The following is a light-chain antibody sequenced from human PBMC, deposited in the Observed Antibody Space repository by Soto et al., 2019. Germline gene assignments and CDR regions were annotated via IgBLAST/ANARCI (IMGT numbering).Light chain of an antibody. CDR2: GAS. Sequence: EIVLTXSPATLSSSPGERATLSCRASQSVSSSLSWYQQKPGQAPRLLIYGASNRAGGIPARFSGSGSGTDFTLTISSLEPEDFAVYYCQQRSNWPVTFGQGTRLEIK. CDR1: QSVSSS. J-gene: IGKJ5*01. V-gene: IGKV3-11*01. CDR3: QQRSNWPVT.